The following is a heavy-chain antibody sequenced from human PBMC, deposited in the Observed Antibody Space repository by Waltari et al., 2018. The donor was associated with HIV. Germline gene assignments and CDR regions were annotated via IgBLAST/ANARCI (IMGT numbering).Heavy chain of an antibody. V-gene: IGHV3-30*01. CDR1: GVSFVSSR. Sequence: QVRLVEFGGGVVQPGGASSGAGEASGVSFVSSRIHWVRRAPGKGLEWVAVMSHDGRKEYYADSVKGRFTISRENSKNTLYLEMNSLRVEDTAVYFCARSWYYDSSPYGMDIWGQGTTVTVSS. D-gene: IGHD3-22*01. CDR2: MSHDGRKE. J-gene: IGHJ6*02. CDR3: ARSWYYDSSPYGMDI.